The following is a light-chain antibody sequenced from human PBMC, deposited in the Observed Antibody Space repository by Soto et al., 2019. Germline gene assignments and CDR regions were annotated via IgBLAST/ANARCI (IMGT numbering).Light chain of an antibody. J-gene: IGKJ4*01. CDR2: AAS. Sequence: IRTTQSPSSLSASTWDRFAISCGASLPISNYLAWYQQKPGKIPNLLIYAASTLQAGVPSRFSGSGSGTDFTLTISSLQPEDVAAYYCQKYNSAPLTFGGGTKVDI. V-gene: IGKV1-27*01. CDR1: LPISNY. CDR3: QKYNSAPLT.